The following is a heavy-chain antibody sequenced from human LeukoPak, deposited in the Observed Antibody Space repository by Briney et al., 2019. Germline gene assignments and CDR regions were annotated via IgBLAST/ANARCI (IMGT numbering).Heavy chain of an antibody. D-gene: IGHD3-10*01. CDR2: IYYSGST. CDR3: ARSGALYYASGSYSNDPYFDF. V-gene: IGHV4-39*07. J-gene: IGHJ4*02. Sequence: SETLSLTCTVSGGSISSSSYYWGRIRQPPGKGLEWIGSIYYSGSTYYNPSLKSRVTISVDTSKNQFFLNLSSVTAADTAVYYCARSGALYYASGSYSNDPYFDFWGQGTLVTVSS. CDR1: GGSISSSSYY.